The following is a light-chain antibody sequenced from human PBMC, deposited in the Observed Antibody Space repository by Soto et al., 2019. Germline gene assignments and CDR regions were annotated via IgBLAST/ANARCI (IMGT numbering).Light chain of an antibody. CDR1: QSISSW. V-gene: IGKV1-5*03. J-gene: IGKJ1*01. Sequence: DIQITQSPSTLSSSVVERFTITCRASQSISSWLAWYQQKPGKAPKGLIYKASTLESGAPSRFSGSGSGTEFTLTISSLQPDDFATYYCQQYNSYSLTFGQGTKVDI. CDR3: QQYNSYSLT. CDR2: KAS.